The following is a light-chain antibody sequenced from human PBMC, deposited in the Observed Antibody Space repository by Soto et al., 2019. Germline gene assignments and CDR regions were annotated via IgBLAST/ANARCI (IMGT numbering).Light chain of an antibody. CDR3: QQYSTSSRT. V-gene: IGKV1-5*03. CDR1: QTVSSS. Sequence: DIQMTQSPSTLSVSVGDSVTITCRASQTVSSSLAWHQQKPGKAPRLLIYFASTIPTGIPARFSGRGSATEFTLSISSLQSDDFAAYYCQQYSTSSRTFGQGTKVDIK. J-gene: IGKJ1*01. CDR2: FAS.